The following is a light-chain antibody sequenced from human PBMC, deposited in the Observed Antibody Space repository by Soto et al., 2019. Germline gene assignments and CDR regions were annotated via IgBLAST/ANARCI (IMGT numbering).Light chain of an antibody. Sequence: DLQMTQSPSTLSSSLGDSVTITCRASQSISSWLAWYQQKPGKAPKLLIYDAYSLESGVPSTFSGSGSGTEFTLTISSLQPDDFATYYCQQYSSYSPETFGQGTKVDIK. CDR1: QSISSW. J-gene: IGKJ1*01. V-gene: IGKV1-5*01. CDR3: QQYSSYSPET. CDR2: DAY.